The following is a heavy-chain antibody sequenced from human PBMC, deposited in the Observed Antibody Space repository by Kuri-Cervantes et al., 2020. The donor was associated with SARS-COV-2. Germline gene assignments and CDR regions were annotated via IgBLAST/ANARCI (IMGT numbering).Heavy chain of an antibody. CDR1: GFLFSASA. CDR3: TTLIDN. J-gene: IGHJ4*02. Sequence: GESLKISCEVSGFLFSASAIHGVRQGSGKGLEWVGRVRGNANNYATAYAASVKGRFTISRDYSKNTAYLQMHSLKTEDTAVYYCTTLIDNWGQGALVTVSS. V-gene: IGHV3-73*01. CDR2: VRGNANNYAT.